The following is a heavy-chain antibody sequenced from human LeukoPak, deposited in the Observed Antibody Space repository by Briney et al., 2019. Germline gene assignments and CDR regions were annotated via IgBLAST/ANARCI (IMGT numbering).Heavy chain of an antibody. D-gene: IGHD3-22*01. CDR3: ARDNLDAVYYYDSSGYYPRRYYGMDV. CDR1: GYTLTNYE. CDR2: INPSSGNT. Sequence: VASVKVSCKASGYTLTNYEISWVRQATGQGLEWMEWINPSSGNTDYAQKLQGRVTMTTDTSTSTAYMELRSLRSDDTAVYYCARDNLDAVYYYDSSGYYPRRYYGMDVWGQGTTVTVSS. V-gene: IGHV1-18*01. J-gene: IGHJ6*02.